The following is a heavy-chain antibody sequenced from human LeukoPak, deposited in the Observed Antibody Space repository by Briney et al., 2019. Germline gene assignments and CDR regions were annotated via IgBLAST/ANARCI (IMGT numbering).Heavy chain of an antibody. J-gene: IGHJ6*02. V-gene: IGHV1-2*02. D-gene: IGHD6-6*01. CDR3: ARNPVAISSIAARRGLYGMDA. CDR2: INPNSGGT. Sequence: GASVKVSCKASGYTFTGYYMFWVRQAPGQGLEWMGWINPNSGGTNYAQKFQGRVTMTRDTSISTAYMELSRLRSDDTAVYYCARNPVAISSIAARRGLYGMDAWGQGTTVTVSS. CDR1: GYTFTGYY.